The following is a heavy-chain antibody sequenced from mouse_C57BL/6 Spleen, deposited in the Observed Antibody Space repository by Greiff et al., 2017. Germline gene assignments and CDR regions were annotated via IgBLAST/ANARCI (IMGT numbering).Heavy chain of an antibody. J-gene: IGHJ2*01. CDR1: GYTFTSYW. CDR2: IDPSDSYT. D-gene: IGHD2-10*02. Sequence: QVQLQQPGAELVRPGTSVKLSCKASGYTFTSYWMHWVKQRPGQGLEWIGVIDPSDSYTNYNPKFKGKATLTVDTSSSTAYMQLSSLTSEDSAVYYCASYGNYGEYYFDYWGQGTTLTVSS. V-gene: IGHV1-59*01. CDR3: ASYGNYGEYYFDY.